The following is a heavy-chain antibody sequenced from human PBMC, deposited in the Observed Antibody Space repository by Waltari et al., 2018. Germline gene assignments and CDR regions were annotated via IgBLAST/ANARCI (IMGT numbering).Heavy chain of an antibody. D-gene: IGHD3-10*01. Sequence: QVQLVESGGGVVQPGRSLRLSCAASGFTFSSYGMHWVRQAPGKGREWVAVIWYDGSNKYYADSVKGRFTISRDNSKNTLYLQMNSLRAEDTAVYYCARDLGGIGDFDYWGQGTLVTVSS. J-gene: IGHJ4*02. V-gene: IGHV3-33*01. CDR1: GFTFSSYG. CDR2: IWYDGSNK. CDR3: ARDLGGIGDFDY.